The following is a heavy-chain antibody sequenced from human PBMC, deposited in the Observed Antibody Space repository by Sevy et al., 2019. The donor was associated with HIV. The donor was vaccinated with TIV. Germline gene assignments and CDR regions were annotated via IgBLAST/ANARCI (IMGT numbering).Heavy chain of an antibody. J-gene: IGHJ3*02. V-gene: IGHV3-11*04. Sequence: GGYLRLSCAASGFTFSDYYMSWIRQAPGKGLEWVSYISSSSITIYYADSVKGRFTISRDNAKNSLYLQMNSLRAEDTALYYCARGAAYCRDDCYAFDIWGHGTMVTVSS. CDR3: ARGAAYCRDDCYAFDI. CDR1: GFTFSDYY. D-gene: IGHD2-21*02. CDR2: ISSSSITI.